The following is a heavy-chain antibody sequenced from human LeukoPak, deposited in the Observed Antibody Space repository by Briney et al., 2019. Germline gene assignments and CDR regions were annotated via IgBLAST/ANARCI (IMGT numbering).Heavy chain of an antibody. V-gene: IGHV3-23*01. J-gene: IGHJ6*03. CDR3: AKCSGWFVRGKDYYYYYMDV. CDR1: SFTFSSYV. CDR2: VSTTGGST. D-gene: IGHD6-19*01. Sequence: GGSLRLSCGASSFTFSSYVMSWVRQAPGKGLEWVSTVSTTGGSTYYADSVKGRFTISRDNSKDTLYLQMNSLRAEDTAVYYCAKCSGWFVRGKDYYYYYMDVWGKGTTVTVSS.